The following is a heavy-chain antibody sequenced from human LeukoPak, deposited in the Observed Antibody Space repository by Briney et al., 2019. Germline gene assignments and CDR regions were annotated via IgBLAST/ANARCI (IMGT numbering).Heavy chain of an antibody. CDR3: ACSRDGYNSGIDY. CDR1: VGSISSYY. CDR2: IYYSGST. Sequence: SETLSLTCMVSVGSISSYYWSCIRQPPGKGLEGIGYIYYSGSTNYNHSIKSRVTISVDTSKNQFSLKLSSVTAADTAVYYCACSRDGYNSGIDYWGQGTLVTVSS. J-gene: IGHJ4*02. D-gene: IGHD5-24*01. V-gene: IGHV4-59*01.